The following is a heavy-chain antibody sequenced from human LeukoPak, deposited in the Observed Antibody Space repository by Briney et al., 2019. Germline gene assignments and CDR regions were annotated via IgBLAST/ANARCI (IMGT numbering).Heavy chain of an antibody. CDR2: ISYDGSDK. Sequence: GGSLRLSCAASGFTFSSYGMHWVRQAPGKGLEWVAVISYDGSDKHYADSVKGRFTISRDNSKNTLYLQMNSLRAEDTAVYYCARVYSSSWYFGYLYIDVWGNGTTVTVSS. J-gene: IGHJ6*03. CDR1: GFTFSSYG. V-gene: IGHV3-30*03. CDR3: ARVYSSSWYFGYLYIDV. D-gene: IGHD6-13*01.